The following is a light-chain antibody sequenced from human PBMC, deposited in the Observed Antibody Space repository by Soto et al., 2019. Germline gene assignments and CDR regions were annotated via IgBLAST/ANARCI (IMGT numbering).Light chain of an antibody. CDR1: QSVSTN. CDR3: QQYHDWVT. CDR2: DAS. V-gene: IGKV3D-15*01. Sequence: VMTQSPGTLSVSPGETATLSCGTSQSVSTNLAWYQQKPGQPPRLLIYDASTRATGITARFRGSGSGTEFTITISYLRPEDLSFYFCQQYHDWVTFGGGTKVEI. J-gene: IGKJ4*01.